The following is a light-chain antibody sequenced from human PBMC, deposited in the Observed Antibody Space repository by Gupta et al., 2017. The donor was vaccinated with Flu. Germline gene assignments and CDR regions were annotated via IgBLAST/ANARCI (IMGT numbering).Light chain of an antibody. V-gene: IGKV3D-20*02. CDR3: LHDSNSST. J-gene: IGKJ3*01. CDR1: EVVTDSQ. CDR2: IVS. Sequence: LTQSPATLPVSPGQRVTLSCSANEVVTDSQLAWYQQKPGHSPRLLIYIVSRSAYGIPDTSIRRGSVKDFTLTIATRGTEHFRVYSVLHDSNSSTF.